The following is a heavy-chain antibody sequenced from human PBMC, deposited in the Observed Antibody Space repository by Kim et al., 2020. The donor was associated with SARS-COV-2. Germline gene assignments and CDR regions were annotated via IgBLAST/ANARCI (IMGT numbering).Heavy chain of an antibody. CDR2: IYYSGST. V-gene: IGHV4-39*01. Sequence: SETLSLTCTVSGGSISSSSYYWGWIRQPPGKGLEWIGSIYYSGSTYYNPSLKSRVTISVDTSKNQFSLKLSSVTAADTAVYYCARQRRYHLDYWGQGTLVTVSS. CDR1: GGSISSSSYY. J-gene: IGHJ4*02. CDR3: ARQRRYHLDY. D-gene: IGHD2-2*01.